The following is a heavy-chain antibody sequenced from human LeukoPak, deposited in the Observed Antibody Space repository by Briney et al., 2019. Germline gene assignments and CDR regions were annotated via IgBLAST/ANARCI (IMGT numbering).Heavy chain of an antibody. J-gene: IGHJ2*01. CDR2: IYYSGST. D-gene: IGHD3-10*01. V-gene: IGHV4-59*01. CDR1: GGSISSYY. CDR3: ASPPMVRGEGYFDL. Sequence: PSETLSLTCTVSGGSISSYYWSWIRQPPGKGLEWIGYIYYSGSTNYNPSLKSRVTISVDTSKNQFSLKLSSVTAADTAVYYCASPPMVRGEGYFDLWGRGTLVTVSS.